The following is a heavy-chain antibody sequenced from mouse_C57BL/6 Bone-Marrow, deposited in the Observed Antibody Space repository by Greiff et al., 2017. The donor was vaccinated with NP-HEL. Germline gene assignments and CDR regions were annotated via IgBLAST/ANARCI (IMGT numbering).Heavy chain of an antibody. J-gene: IGHJ3*01. CDR1: GYTFTSYW. CDR3: AFYYDGSSSWFAY. CDR2: IDPSDSYT. Sequence: VQLQQPGAELVRPGTSVKLSCKASGYTFTSYWMHWVKQRPGQGLEWIGVIDPSDSYTNYNQKFKGKATLTVDTSSSTAYMQLSSLTSEDSAVYDCAFYYDGSSSWFAYWGQGTLVTVSA. D-gene: IGHD1-1*01. V-gene: IGHV1-59*01.